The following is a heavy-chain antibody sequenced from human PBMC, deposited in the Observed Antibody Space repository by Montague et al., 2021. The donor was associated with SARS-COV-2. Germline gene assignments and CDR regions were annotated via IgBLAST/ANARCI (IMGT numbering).Heavy chain of an antibody. CDR3: ARGPQEYRITMIVVDYWYFDL. D-gene: IGHD3-22*01. CDR2: IYYSGST. CDR1: GGSISSYY. V-gene: IGHV4-59*01. J-gene: IGHJ2*01. Sequence: SQTLSLTCIVSGGSISSYYWSWIRQPPGKVLEWIGYIYYSGSTNYNPSLKSRVTISVDTSKNQFSLKLSSVTAADTAVYYCARGPQEYRITMIVVDYWYFDLWGSGTMVTVSS.